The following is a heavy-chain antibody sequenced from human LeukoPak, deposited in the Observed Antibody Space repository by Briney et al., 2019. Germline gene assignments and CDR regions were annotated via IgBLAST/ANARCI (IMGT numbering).Heavy chain of an antibody. D-gene: IGHD2-15*01. CDR3: AIGYCSGGSCQYGTRLDY. Sequence: GGSLRLSCAASGFTVSNNYMSWVRQAPGKGLEWVSVIYSGGETYYADSVKGRFTISRDNAKNSLYLQMNSLRAEDTAVYYCAIGYCSGGSCQYGTRLDYWGQGTLVTVSS. CDR2: IYSGGET. CDR1: GFTVSNNY. J-gene: IGHJ4*02. V-gene: IGHV3-53*01.